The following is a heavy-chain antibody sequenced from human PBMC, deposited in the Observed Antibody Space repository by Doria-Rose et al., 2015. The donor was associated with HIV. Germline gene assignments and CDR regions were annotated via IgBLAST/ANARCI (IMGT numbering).Heavy chain of an antibody. CDR2: INHSGSP. CDR1: GGSFRGYY. CDR3: ARAGPEYYFDS. V-gene: IGHV4-34*01. J-gene: IGHJ4*02. Sequence: HQCDAGLLEPSETLSLTCAVYGGSFRGYYWNWIRQPPGKGLEWIGEINHSGSPNYNPSLKSRVTMSVDTSRKQFSLKLNSVTAADTAVYYCARAGPEYYFDSWGQGTLVTVSS.